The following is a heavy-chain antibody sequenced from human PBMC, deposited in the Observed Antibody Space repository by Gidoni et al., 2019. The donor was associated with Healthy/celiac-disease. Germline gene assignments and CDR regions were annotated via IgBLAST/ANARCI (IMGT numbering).Heavy chain of an antibody. CDR1: GFPLSTSGVG. Sequence: QITLKESGPTLVKPTQPLTLTCPFSGFPLSTSGVGVGWIRQPPGKALEWLALIYWNDDKRYSPSLKSRLTITKDTSKNQVVLTMTNMDPVDTATYYCARQYYDILTGYPKRRSDFDYWGQGTLVTVSS. CDR2: IYWNDDK. CDR3: ARQYYDILTGYPKRRSDFDY. V-gene: IGHV2-5*01. J-gene: IGHJ4*02. D-gene: IGHD3-9*01.